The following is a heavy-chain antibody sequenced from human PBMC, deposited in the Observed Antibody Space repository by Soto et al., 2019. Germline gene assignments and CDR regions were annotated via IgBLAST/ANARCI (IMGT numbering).Heavy chain of an antibody. Sequence: GAPVELSCKAPGYTLTSYYMHWVRQAPGQGLEWMGIINPSGGSTNYAQKFQDRLTITADRSTGTAYMELNSLRSEDTAVYYCARNPPIGSTFSGYDAFDYWGQGALVTVSS. CDR1: GYTLTSYY. D-gene: IGHD5-12*01. CDR2: INPSGGST. J-gene: IGHJ4*02. V-gene: IGHV1-46*01. CDR3: ARNPPIGSTFSGYDAFDY.